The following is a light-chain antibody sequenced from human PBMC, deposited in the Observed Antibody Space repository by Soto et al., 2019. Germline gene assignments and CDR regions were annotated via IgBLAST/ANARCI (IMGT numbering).Light chain of an antibody. J-gene: IGKJ1*01. Sequence: EIVMTQSPATLSVSPGERATLSCRASQSVTSNFAWYQQKPGQAPRLLIYDASTRATGIPARFSGSGSGTEFTLTISSRQSEDFAVSYCQQYNNWPPWTFGRGTKVEIK. CDR2: DAS. V-gene: IGKV3-15*01. CDR1: QSVTSN. CDR3: QQYNNWPPWT.